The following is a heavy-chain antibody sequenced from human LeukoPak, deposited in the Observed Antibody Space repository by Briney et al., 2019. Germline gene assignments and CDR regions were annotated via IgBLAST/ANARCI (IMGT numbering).Heavy chain of an antibody. D-gene: IGHD1-26*01. Sequence: SETLSLTCAVYGGSFSGYYWSWIRQPPGKGLEWIGSIYSSGSTYYNASLQSRVTISIETSKNQISLRLNSVTAADTAIYYCAKSGGYGLIDYWGQGTLVTVSS. CDR3: AKSGGYGLIDY. CDR1: GGSFSGYY. V-gene: IGHV4-34*01. J-gene: IGHJ4*02. CDR2: IYSSGST.